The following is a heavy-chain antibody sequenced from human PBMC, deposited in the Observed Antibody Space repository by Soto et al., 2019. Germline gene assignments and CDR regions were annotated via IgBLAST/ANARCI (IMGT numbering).Heavy chain of an antibody. V-gene: IGHV4-34*01. CDR1: GGSFSGYY. D-gene: IGHD3-16*02. Sequence: SETLSLTCAVYGGSFSGYYWSWIRQPPGKGLEWIGEINHGGSTNYNPSLKSRVTTSVDTSKNQFSLKLSSVTAADTAVYYCARTSGGRIMITFGGVIPHFDYWGQGTLVTVSS. CDR3: ARTSGGRIMITFGGVIPHFDY. CDR2: INHGGST. J-gene: IGHJ4*02.